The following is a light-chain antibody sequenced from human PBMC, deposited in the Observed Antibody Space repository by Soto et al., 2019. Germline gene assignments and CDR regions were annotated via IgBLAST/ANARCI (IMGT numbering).Light chain of an antibody. J-gene: IGKJ1*01. V-gene: IGKV3-11*02. CDR1: ESVGSY. CDR3: QQPSNWLTCT. CDR2: DAS. Sequence: FVLTRSLATLSLCSRERFTLSCSAHESVGSYLAGYQLKPVTAPRLLIYDASNRATGFPARCVGGRSGRDFPLSTSRLEPEDVAVDYCQQPSNWLTCTFIQGIKVYIK.